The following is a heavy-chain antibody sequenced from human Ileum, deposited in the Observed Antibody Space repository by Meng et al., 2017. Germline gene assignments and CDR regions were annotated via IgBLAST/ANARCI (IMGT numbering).Heavy chain of an antibody. CDR2: IYLAGSP. Sequence: QVQLPESGPGLVEPSGTLSLTCTVSGGSISSSFYWSRVRQSPGKGLEWIGQIYLAGSPNYNPSLESRVTISVDKSKNQFSLRLTSVTAADTAIFYCVRHGGKYFDSWGQGTLVTVSS. CDR3: VRHGGKYFDS. J-gene: IGHJ4*02. CDR1: GGSISSSFY. V-gene: IGHV4-4*02. D-gene: IGHD2-15*01.